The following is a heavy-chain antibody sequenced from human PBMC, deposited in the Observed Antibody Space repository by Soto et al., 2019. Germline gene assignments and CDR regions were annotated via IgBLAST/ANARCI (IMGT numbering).Heavy chain of an antibody. CDR2: IYHSGST. D-gene: IGHD4-4*01. Sequence: SETLSLTCAVSGGSISRGGYSWSWIRQPPGKGLEWIGYIYHSGSTYYNPSLKSRVTISVDRSKNQFSLKLSSVTAADTAVYYCARGLHHLDYSWGPGTLVTVSS. CDR3: ARGLHHLDYS. CDR1: GGSISRGGYS. J-gene: IGHJ4*02. V-gene: IGHV4-30-2*01.